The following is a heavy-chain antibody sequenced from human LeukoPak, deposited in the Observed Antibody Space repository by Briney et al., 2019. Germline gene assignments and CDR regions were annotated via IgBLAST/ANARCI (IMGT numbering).Heavy chain of an antibody. V-gene: IGHV4-38-2*02. D-gene: IGHD1-1*01. J-gene: IGHJ4*02. CDR1: GFSISSGYY. Sequence: SETLSLTCVVSGFSISSGYYWGWIRQPPGKGLEWIGNIHPSGTIFHNSSLNSRVTMSIDTSKNQFSLKLSSVTAADTGVYYCAREAERRVVNWGQGTLVTVSS. CDR3: AREAERRVVN. CDR2: IHPSGTI.